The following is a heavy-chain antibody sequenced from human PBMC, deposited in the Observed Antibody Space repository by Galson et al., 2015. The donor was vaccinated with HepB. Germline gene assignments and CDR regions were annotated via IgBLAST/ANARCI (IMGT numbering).Heavy chain of an antibody. D-gene: IGHD2-21*02. CDR2: ISSNGGST. Sequence: SLRLSCAASGFTFSSYAMHWVRQAPGKGLEYVSAISSNGGSTYYADSVKGRFTISRDNSKNTLYLQMSSLRAEDTAVYYCVKVSVVVTAPPGWYYGMGVWGQGTTVTVSS. V-gene: IGHV3-64D*06. J-gene: IGHJ6*02. CDR1: GFTFSSYA. CDR3: VKVSVVVTAPPGWYYGMGV.